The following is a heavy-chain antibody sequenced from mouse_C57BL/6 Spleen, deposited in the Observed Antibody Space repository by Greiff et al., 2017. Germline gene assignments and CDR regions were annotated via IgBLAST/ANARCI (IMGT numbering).Heavy chain of an antibody. Sequence: VKLQLSGAELVRPGTSVKVSCKASGYAFTDYLIEWVKQRPGQGLEWIGVINPGSGGTNYNEKFKGKATLTADKSSSTAYMQLSSLTSEDSAVYFCARANFFDYWGQGTTLTVSS. V-gene: IGHV1-54*01. CDR1: GYAFTDYL. D-gene: IGHD4-1*02. CDR3: ARANFFDY. J-gene: IGHJ2*01. CDR2: INPGSGGT.